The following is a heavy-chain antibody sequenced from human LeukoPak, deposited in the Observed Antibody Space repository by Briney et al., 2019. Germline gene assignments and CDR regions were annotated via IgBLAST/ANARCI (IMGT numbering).Heavy chain of an antibody. CDR2: IYSGDSHT. CDR1: GYSFTYW. J-gene: IGHJ4*02. D-gene: IGHD4-17*01. CDR3: ASARHGDYVWDY. Sequence: GESLQISCKGSGYSFTYWIGWVRQMPGKGLEWMGIIYSGDSHTKYSPSFQGRVTISADKSISTAYLQWSSLEASDTAMYYCASARHGDYVWDYWGQGMLVTVSS. V-gene: IGHV5-51*01.